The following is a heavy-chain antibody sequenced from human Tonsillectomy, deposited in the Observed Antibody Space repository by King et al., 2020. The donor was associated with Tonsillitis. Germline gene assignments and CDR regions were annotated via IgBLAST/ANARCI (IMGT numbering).Heavy chain of an antibody. D-gene: IGHD2/OR15-2a*01. J-gene: IGHJ5*02. CDR1: GYTFTRNW. CDR2: INPDNGAT. Sequence: QLVQSGAEVKKPGASVKVSCKTSGYTFTRNWMHWVRQAPGQGVEWIGIINPDNGATHDAQKLQGRVTITRDTSTSTVYMERSSLRSEDTAVYYCARDHSLEDSTWWFDPWGQGTLVTVSS. CDR3: ARDHSLEDSTWWFDP. V-gene: IGHV1-46*04.